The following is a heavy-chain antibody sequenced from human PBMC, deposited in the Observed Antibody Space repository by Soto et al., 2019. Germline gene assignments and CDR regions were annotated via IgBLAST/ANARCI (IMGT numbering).Heavy chain of an antibody. CDR3: ARGLIAAAGTGVNYYYYMDV. CDR2: ISAYNGNT. J-gene: IGHJ6*03. Sequence: GASVKVSCKASGYTFTSYGISWVRQAPGQGLEWMGWISAYNGNTNYAQKLQGRVTMTTDTSTSTAYMELRSLRSGDTAVYYCARGLIAAAGTGVNYYYYMDVWGKGTTVTVSS. V-gene: IGHV1-18*01. D-gene: IGHD6-13*01. CDR1: GYTFTSYG.